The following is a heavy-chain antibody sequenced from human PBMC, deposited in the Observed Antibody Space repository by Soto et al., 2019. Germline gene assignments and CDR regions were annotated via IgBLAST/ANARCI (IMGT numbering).Heavy chain of an antibody. J-gene: IGHJ5*02. CDR3: ARWDSNWFDP. CDR1: GGSITSAG. CDR2: IYCGASN. D-gene: IGHD1-26*01. Sequence: PTPPLPLTCSVSGGSITSAGRSLKRPTPGKGLKWIGHIYCGASNNYTPILKSRVTISGDTSQNQVSLKLNSVTTADTAVYYCARWDSNWFDPWGEGVLVTVS. V-gene: IGHV4-59*13.